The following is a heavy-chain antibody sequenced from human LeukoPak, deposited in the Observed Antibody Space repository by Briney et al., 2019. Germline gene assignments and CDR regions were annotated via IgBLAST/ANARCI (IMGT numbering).Heavy chain of an antibody. V-gene: IGHV3-53*01. CDR2: IYSGGST. J-gene: IGHJ4*02. Sequence: GGSLRLSCAASGFTVSSNYMSWVRQAPGKGLEWVSIIYSGGSTFYADSVKGRFTISRDNSKNTLYLQLNSLRAEDTAVYYCAKERGCGIGSCARIPDYWGQGILVTVSS. CDR1: GFTVSSNY. CDR3: AKERGCGIGSCARIPDY. D-gene: IGHD2-15*01.